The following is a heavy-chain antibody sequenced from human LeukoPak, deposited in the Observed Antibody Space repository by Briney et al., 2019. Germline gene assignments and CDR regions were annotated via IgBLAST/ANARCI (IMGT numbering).Heavy chain of an antibody. D-gene: IGHD2-15*01. CDR2: INPNSGGT. J-gene: IGHJ3*02. Sequence: GGSVKVSCKASGYTFTGYYMHWVRQAPGQGLEWMGWINPNSGGTNYAQKFQGRVTVTRDTSISTAYMELSRLRSDDTAVYYCARVNRYCSGGSCYSGAFDIWGQGTMVTVSS. V-gene: IGHV1-2*02. CDR3: ARVNRYCSGGSCYSGAFDI. CDR1: GYTFTGYY.